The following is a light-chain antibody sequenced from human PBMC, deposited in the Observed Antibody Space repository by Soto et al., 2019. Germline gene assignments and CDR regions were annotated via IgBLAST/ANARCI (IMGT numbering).Light chain of an antibody. CDR1: QSVSSN. V-gene: IGKV3-15*01. J-gene: IGKJ2*01. Sequence: EIVMTQSPATLSVSPGERATLSCRASQSVSSNLAWYQQKPGQAPRLLIYGASTRATGIPGRFSGRGSGTEFTLTISSLQSEDFAVYYCQEYNIWLPSTFGQGTKLEIK. CDR2: GAS. CDR3: QEYNIWLPST.